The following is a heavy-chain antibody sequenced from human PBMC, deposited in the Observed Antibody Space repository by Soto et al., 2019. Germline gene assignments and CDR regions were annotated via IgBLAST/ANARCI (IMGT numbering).Heavy chain of an antibody. J-gene: IGHJ3*01. D-gene: IGHD3-22*01. V-gene: IGHV3-48*01. CDR1: GFTFRNYG. CDR2: IGIGSSTK. Sequence: LKISCAASGFTFRNYGMNWVRQAPGKGLEWVSYIGIGSSTKYYADSVKGRFTISRDNAKNSLYLQMNSLRAEDTAVYYCARDQLYYNDISGRPLNAFDVWGQGTMVTVSS. CDR3: ARDQLYYNDISGRPLNAFDV.